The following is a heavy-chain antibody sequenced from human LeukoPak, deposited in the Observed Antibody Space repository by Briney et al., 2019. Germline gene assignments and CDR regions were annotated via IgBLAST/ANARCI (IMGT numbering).Heavy chain of an antibody. CDR1: GFSFDDYA. CDR3: ARDSVTSWYDY. Sequence: GGSLRLSCAASGFSFDDYAMSWVGQAPGKGLEWVAGINWNGGSTGYADSVKGRFTISRDNAKNSLYLQMNSLRAEDTALYYCARDSVTSWYDYWGQGTLVTVSS. J-gene: IGHJ4*02. D-gene: IGHD4-17*01. CDR2: INWNGGST. V-gene: IGHV3-20*04.